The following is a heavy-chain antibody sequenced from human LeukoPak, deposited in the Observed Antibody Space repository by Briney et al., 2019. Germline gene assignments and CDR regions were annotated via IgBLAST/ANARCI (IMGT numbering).Heavy chain of an antibody. D-gene: IGHD6-19*01. CDR1: GGSFSGYY. CDR3: ARTYSSGWYRYFDY. CDR2: INHSGST. V-gene: IGHV4-34*01. J-gene: IGHJ4*02. Sequence: SETLSLTCAVYGGSFSGYYWSWIRQPPGKGLEWIGEINHSGSTNYNPSLKSRVTISVDTSKNQFSLKLSSVTAADTAVYYCARTYSSGWYRYFDYWGQGTLVTVSS.